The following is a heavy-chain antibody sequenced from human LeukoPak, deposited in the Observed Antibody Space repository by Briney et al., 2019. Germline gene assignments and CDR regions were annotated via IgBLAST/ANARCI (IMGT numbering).Heavy chain of an antibody. Sequence: GGSLRLSCAASGFTFSDHYIDWVRQAPGKGLEWVGRSRDKGNSYTTAYAASVRGRFTISRDDSKNSLYLQMNSLRAEDTAIYYCAKALKTISYYMDVWGKGTTVTVSS. J-gene: IGHJ6*03. CDR3: AKALKTISYYMDV. CDR2: SRDKGNSYTT. D-gene: IGHD3-9*01. V-gene: IGHV3-72*01. CDR1: GFTFSDHY.